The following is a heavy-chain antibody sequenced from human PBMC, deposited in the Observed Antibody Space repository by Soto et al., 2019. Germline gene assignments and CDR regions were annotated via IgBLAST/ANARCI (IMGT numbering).Heavy chain of an antibody. D-gene: IGHD6-19*01. V-gene: IGHV3-33*01. J-gene: IGHJ4*02. CDR2: RWYDGGNK. CDR3: ARDGQWLPRDGLRSSYYFDY. Sequence: QVQLVESGGGVVQHGRSLRLSCAASGFNFSIYVMHWVRQAPGKGLEWVAVRWYDGGNKYCVDSVKGRCTTSRDNSKTTLYLQMTSLRAESTAVYYWARDGQWLPRDGLRSSYYFDYWGQGTLGTVSS. CDR1: GFNFSIYV.